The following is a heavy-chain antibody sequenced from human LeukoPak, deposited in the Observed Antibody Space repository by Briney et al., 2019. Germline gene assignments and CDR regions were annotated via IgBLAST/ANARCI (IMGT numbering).Heavy chain of an antibody. D-gene: IGHD1-26*01. Sequence: GGSLRPSCVASGFTFSSFSMNWVRQAPGKGPEWVSYISGGSSTIFYADSVKGRFTISRDNAKNSLYLQMNRLRAEDTAIYYCARTWVRATDFDYWGQGTLVTVSS. CDR2: ISGGSSTI. CDR1: GFTFSSFS. CDR3: ARTWVRATDFDY. J-gene: IGHJ4*02. V-gene: IGHV3-48*01.